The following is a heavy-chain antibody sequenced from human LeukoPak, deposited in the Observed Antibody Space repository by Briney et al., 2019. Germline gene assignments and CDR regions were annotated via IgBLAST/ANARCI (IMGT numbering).Heavy chain of an antibody. Sequence: ASVKVSCKASGYTFTGYYMHWVRQAPGQGLEWMGWINPNSGNTGYAQKFQGRVTITRNTSISTAYMELSSLRSEDTAVYYCAREISSSWEYYFDYWGQGTLVTVSS. CDR2: INPNSGNT. CDR3: AREISSSWEYYFDY. J-gene: IGHJ4*02. CDR1: GYTFTGYY. V-gene: IGHV1-8*03. D-gene: IGHD6-13*01.